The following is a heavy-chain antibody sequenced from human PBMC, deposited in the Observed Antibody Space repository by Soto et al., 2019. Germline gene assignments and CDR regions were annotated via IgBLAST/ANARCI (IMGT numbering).Heavy chain of an antibody. D-gene: IGHD2-2*01. CDR3: ARQRGDIVVVPAARGPGPYYYYYGMDG. CDR1: GGSITSYH. J-gene: IGHJ6*01. V-gene: IGHV4-59*12. CDR2: TSYTGNT. Sequence: SETLSLTCIVSGGSITSYHWSWIRQFPGKGLEWIAYTSYTGNTNYNPSLQSRVTISVDTSKNQFSLKLRSVTAADTAVYYCARQRGDIVVVPAARGPGPYYYYYGMDGWGQGTTVTVSS.